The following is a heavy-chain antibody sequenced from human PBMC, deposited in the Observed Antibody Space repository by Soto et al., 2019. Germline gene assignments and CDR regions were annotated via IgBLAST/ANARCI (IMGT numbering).Heavy chain of an antibody. V-gene: IGHV3-15*01. D-gene: IGHD3-22*01. J-gene: IGHJ4*02. CDR3: TTDRRERITMIVVVG. CDR1: GFTFSNAW. CDR2: IKSKTDGVTT. Sequence: VGSLRLSSAASGFTFSNAWMSWARLAPGRGLEWVGRIKSKTDGVTTDDAAPVKGRFTISRDDSKNTLYLQMNSLKTEETGVNYCTTDRRERITMIVVVGWGQGTLVTVAS.